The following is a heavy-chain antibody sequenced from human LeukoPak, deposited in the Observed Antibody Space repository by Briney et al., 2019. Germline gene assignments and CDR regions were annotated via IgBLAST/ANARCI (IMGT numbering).Heavy chain of an antibody. J-gene: IGHJ3*02. Sequence: GGSLRLSCVASGIDVSTDYITWVRQAPGKGLEWVSSIQGSGGIRGYADSVQGRFTISRDNSKNTLFLQMNSLRGEDTAVYYCGRDPNGDYIGAFEMWGPGTLVTVSS. CDR1: GIDVSTDY. D-gene: IGHD4-17*01. CDR3: GRDPNGDYIGAFEM. V-gene: IGHV3-23*01. CDR2: IQGSGGIR.